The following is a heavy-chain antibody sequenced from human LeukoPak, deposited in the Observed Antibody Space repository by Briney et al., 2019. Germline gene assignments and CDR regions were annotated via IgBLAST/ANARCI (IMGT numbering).Heavy chain of an antibody. CDR2: ISYDGSNK. CDR3: ARVRGVKAGNYFDY. D-gene: IGHD3-10*01. J-gene: IGHJ4*02. CDR1: GFTFSSDA. V-gene: IGHV3-30*04. Sequence: GGSLRLSCAASGFTFSSDAMHCVRQAPGKGREWGAVISYDGSNKYYADSVKGRFTISRDNSTTTLYMQMKRLRAEDTAVYYCARVRGVKAGNYFDYWGQGTLVTVSS.